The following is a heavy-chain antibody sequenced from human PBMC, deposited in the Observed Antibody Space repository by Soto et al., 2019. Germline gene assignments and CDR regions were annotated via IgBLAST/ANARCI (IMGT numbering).Heavy chain of an antibody. CDR1: GFTFSSYA. Sequence: GGSLRLSCSASGFTFSSYAMHWVRQAPGKGLEYVSAISSNGGSTYYADSVKGRFTISRDNSKNTLYLQMSSLRAEDTAVYYCVNRPTGVVVPAAMYDYWGQGTLVTVSS. D-gene: IGHD2-2*01. CDR2: ISSNGGST. CDR3: VNRPTGVVVPAAMYDY. J-gene: IGHJ4*02. V-gene: IGHV3-64D*08.